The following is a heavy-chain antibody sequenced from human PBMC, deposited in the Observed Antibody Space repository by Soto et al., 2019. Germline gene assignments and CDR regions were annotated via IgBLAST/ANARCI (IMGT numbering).Heavy chain of an antibody. CDR2: IYYRGST. CDR3: ASMRYDFWSGYLGHDY. CDR1: GGSISSGGYY. Sequence: QVQLQESGPGLVKPSQTLSLTCTVSGGSISSGGYYWSWIRQHPGKGLEWIGYIYYRGSTYYNPSLKSRVTISVDTSKNQFSLKLSSVTAADTAVYYCASMRYDFWSGYLGHDYWGQGTLVTVSS. J-gene: IGHJ4*02. V-gene: IGHV4-31*03. D-gene: IGHD3-3*01.